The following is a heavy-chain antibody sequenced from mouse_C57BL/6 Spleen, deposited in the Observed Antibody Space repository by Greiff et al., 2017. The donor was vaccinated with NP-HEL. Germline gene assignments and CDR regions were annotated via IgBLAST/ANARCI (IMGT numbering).Heavy chain of an antibody. Sequence: DVQLVESGGGLVQPGGSLKLSCAASGFTFSDYGMAWVRQAPRKGPEWVAFISNLAYSIYYADTVTGRFTISRENAKNTLYLEMSSLRSEDTAMYYCARQGFGYYGSSSYWYFDVWGTGTTVTVSS. CDR2: ISNLAYSI. V-gene: IGHV5-15*01. J-gene: IGHJ1*03. CDR3: ARQGFGYYGSSSYWYFDV. CDR1: GFTFSDYG. D-gene: IGHD1-1*01.